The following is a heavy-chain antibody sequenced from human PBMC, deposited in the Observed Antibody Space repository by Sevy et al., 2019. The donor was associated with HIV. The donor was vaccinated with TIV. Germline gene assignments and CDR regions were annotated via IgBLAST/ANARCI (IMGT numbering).Heavy chain of an antibody. V-gene: IGHV3-7*05. CDR3: ARDCNSPICLWGMDV. CDR2: IKKDGSEK. J-gene: IGHJ6*02. D-gene: IGHD1-26*01. Sequence: GGSLRLSCAASGFTFSTYWMSWVRQSPGKGLEWVANIKKDGSEKYYVDSVKGRFTISRDNAKNSLYLQMNSLRAEDTAVYFCARDCNSPICLWGMDVWGQGTTVTVSS. CDR1: GFTFSTYW.